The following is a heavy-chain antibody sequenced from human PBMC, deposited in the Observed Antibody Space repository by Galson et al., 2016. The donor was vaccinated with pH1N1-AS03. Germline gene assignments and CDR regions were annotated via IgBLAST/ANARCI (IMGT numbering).Heavy chain of an antibody. CDR1: GGTLSNYA. J-gene: IGHJ6*02. V-gene: IGHV1-69*13. Sequence: SVKVSCKASGGTLSNYAITWVRQAPGQGLEWMGGLIPIFHTPNYAQKFQGRVTITADESTDTAYMELSSLTSEDTAVYYCAREGRVLDWDYYAMDVWGQGTTVTVSS. CDR3: AREGRVLDWDYYAMDV. D-gene: IGHD3-3*01. CDR2: LIPIFHTP.